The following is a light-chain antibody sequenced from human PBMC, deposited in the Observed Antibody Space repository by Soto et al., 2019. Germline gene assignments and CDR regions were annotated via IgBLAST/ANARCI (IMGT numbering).Light chain of an antibody. Sequence: EIVLTQSPGPLSLSPGERATLSCRASQSVSSSYLAWYQQKPGQAPRLLIYGESSRATGIPDRCSGSGSGTAFTLTISRLEPEDFAVYYCQQYGSSPRTFGQGTKVEIK. CDR1: QSVSSSY. J-gene: IGKJ1*01. V-gene: IGKV3-20*01. CDR3: QQYGSSPRT. CDR2: GES.